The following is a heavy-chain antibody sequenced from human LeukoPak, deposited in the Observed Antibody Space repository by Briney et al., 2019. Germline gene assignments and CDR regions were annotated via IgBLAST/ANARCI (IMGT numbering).Heavy chain of an antibody. V-gene: IGHV1-2*02. Sequence: GASVKVSCKSSGYTFTGYHMHWVRQAPGQGLAWMGWIIPNSGATRFAQKFQGRVTMTRDTSISTAYMELSGLRPDDTAVYYCARDSGYCTTTNCFHPFDSWGQGTLVTVSS. CDR2: IIPNSGAT. D-gene: IGHD2-2*01. CDR3: ARDSGYCTTTNCFHPFDS. CDR1: GYTFTGYH. J-gene: IGHJ4*02.